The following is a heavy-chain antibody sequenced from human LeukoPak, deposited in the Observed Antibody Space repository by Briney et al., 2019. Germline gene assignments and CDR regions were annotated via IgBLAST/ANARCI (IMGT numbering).Heavy chain of an antibody. D-gene: IGHD2-21*01. J-gene: IGHJ3*02. CDR1: GYTFTGYY. V-gene: IGHV1-2*02. CDR3: ASNREYCGDCYSYDAFDI. Sequence: GASVKVSCKASGYTFTGYYMHWVRQAPGQGLEWMGWINPNSGGTNYAQKFQGRVTMTRDTSISTAYMELSRLRSDDTAVYYCASNREYCGDCYSYDAFDIWGQGTMVTVSS. CDR2: INPNSGGT.